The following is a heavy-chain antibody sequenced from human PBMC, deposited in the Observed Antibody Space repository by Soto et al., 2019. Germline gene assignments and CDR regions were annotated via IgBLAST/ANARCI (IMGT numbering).Heavy chain of an antibody. D-gene: IGHD3-16*01. J-gene: IGHJ3*01. CDR3: AKWTGQGKTIAARACSNWGKDAFDV. Sequence: QVQLQESGPGLVKPSQTLSLTCTVSGGSISSGNYFWSWIRQHPGKGLEWIGFMYYSGTTHYNPSLTSLVTMSVDTSRTQFSLKLTSVTAADTAVYYCAKWTGQGKTIAARACSNWGKDAFDVWGQGTMVTVSS. CDR1: GGSISSGNYF. CDR2: MYYSGTT. V-gene: IGHV4-31*01.